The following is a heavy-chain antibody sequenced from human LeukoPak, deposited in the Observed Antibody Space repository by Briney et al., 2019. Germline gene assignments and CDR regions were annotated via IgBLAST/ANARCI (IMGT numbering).Heavy chain of an antibody. J-gene: IGHJ4*02. Sequence: GGSLRLSCAASGFTFSSYSMNWVRQAPGKGLEWVSYITSSSSSTIYYADSVKGRFTISRDNAKNSLYLQMNSLRAEDTAVYYCARYYGGNSACDYWGQGTLVTVSS. V-gene: IGHV3-48*01. CDR2: ITSSSSSTI. CDR3: ARYYGGNSACDY. CDR1: GFTFSSYS. D-gene: IGHD4-23*01.